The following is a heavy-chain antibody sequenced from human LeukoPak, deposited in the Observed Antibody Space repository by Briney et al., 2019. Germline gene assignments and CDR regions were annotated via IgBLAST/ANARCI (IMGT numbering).Heavy chain of an antibody. CDR1: GYSFTSYW. D-gene: IGHD3-10*01. CDR2: IYPGDSDT. CDR3: ARDSSNYYGSGSYPIDYYYYGMDV. J-gene: IGHJ6*02. Sequence: GESLKISCKGSGYSFTSYWIGWVRQMPGKGLEWMGIIYPGDSDTRYSPSFQGQVTISADKSISTAYLQWSSLRASDTAMYYCARDSSNYYGSGSYPIDYYYYGMDVWGQGTTVTVSS. V-gene: IGHV5-51*01.